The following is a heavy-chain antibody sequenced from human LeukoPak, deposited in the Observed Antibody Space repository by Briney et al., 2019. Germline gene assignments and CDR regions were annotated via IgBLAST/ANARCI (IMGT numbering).Heavy chain of an antibody. CDR1: GGSISSYY. Sequence: SETLSLTCTVSGGSISSYYWSWIRQPPGEGLDWIGYIYYNGSTTYNPSLKSRVTISVDRSKNQFSLRLNSLTAADTGIYYCARVTYGYSFDHWGQGTLVTVSS. D-gene: IGHD4-17*01. V-gene: IGHV4-59*01. CDR2: IYYNGST. J-gene: IGHJ4*02. CDR3: ARVTYGYSFDH.